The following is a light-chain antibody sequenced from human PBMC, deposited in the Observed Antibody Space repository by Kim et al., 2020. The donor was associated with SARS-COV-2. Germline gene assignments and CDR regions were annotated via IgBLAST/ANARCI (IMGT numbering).Light chain of an antibody. Sequence: DIQMTQSPSSLSASVGDRVTITCRASQGINIYLAWYQQKPGKAPKLLIYAASTLQSVVPSRFSGSGSGTDFTLTITSLQPEDVAMYYCQQYNSGPPITFGQGTRLEIK. V-gene: IGKV1-27*01. CDR1: QGINIY. CDR3: QQYNSGPPIT. CDR2: AAS. J-gene: IGKJ5*01.